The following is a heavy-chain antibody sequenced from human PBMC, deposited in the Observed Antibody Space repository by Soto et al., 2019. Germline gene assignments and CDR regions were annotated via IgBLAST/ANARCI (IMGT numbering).Heavy chain of an antibody. CDR2: MNPNSGNT. Sequence: RQATGQGLEWMGWMNPNSGNTGYAQRFQGRVTMTRNTSISTAYMELSSLRSEDTAVYYCARDGNWRLDYWGQGALVTVSS. J-gene: IGHJ4*02. CDR3: ARDGNWRLDY. V-gene: IGHV1-8*01. D-gene: IGHD1-1*01.